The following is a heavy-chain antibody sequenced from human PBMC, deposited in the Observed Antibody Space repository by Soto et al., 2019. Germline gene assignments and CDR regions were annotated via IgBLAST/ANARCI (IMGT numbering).Heavy chain of an antibody. J-gene: IGHJ3*01. CDR1: GFFINSGNY. CDR3: ARARWYDAFDV. Sequence: SETLSRTCVVSGFFINSGNYWGWIRKPPGKGLEWIGSIFHGGNTYYNPSLKSRVTISVDMSKNQFSLKLNSVTAADTAVYYCARARWYDAFDVWGQGTVVTVSS. V-gene: IGHV4-38-2*01. CDR2: IFHGGNT. D-gene: IGHD2-15*01.